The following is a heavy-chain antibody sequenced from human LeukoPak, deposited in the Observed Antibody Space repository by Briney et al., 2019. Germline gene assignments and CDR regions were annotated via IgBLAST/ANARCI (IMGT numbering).Heavy chain of an antibody. CDR3: ATHNLRYYDSDNWFDP. CDR1: GGSFSGYY. D-gene: IGHD3-22*01. Sequence: SETLSLTCAVYGGSFSGYYWSWIRQPPGKGLEWIGEINHSGSTNYNPSLKSRVTISVDTSKNQFSLKLSSVTAADTAVYYCATHNLRYYDSDNWFDPWGQGTLVTVSS. V-gene: IGHV4-34*01. CDR2: INHSGST. J-gene: IGHJ5*02.